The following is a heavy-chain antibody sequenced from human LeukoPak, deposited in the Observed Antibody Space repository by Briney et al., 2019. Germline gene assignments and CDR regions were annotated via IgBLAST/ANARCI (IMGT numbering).Heavy chain of an antibody. CDR3: ARDRSAVTTPVN. V-gene: IGHV3-23*01. J-gene: IGHJ4*02. CDR1: GFTFSNYA. Sequence: GGSLRLSCAASGFTFSNYAMTWVRQGPGKGLEWVSGISDSGEDTYYVESVKGRFTISRDNSQNTLFLRMNSLRAEDTAVYYCARDRSAVTTPVNWGQGTLVTVSS. D-gene: IGHD4-17*01. CDR2: ISDSGEDT.